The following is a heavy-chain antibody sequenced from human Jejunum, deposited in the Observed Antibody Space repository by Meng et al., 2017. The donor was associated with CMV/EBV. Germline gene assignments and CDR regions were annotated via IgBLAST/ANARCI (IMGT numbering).Heavy chain of an antibody. CDR1: TYS. CDR3: ARGLMGCTSTSCYSGWFDP. J-gene: IGHJ5*02. V-gene: IGHV3-21*01. Sequence: TYSRNWVRQAPGKGLEWVSSISGSGDNIYYADSVKGRFTISRDNAKNSLFLQMNSLRAEDTAVYYCARGLMGCTSTSCYSGWFDPWGQGTLVTVSS. D-gene: IGHD2-2*02. CDR2: ISGSGDNI.